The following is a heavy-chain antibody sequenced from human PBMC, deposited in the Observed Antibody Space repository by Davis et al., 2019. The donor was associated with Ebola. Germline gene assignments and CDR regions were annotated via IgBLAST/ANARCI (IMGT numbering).Heavy chain of an antibody. V-gene: IGHV3-48*01. CDR2: ISTGSGTV. CDR1: GFTFSSHH. Sequence: GESLKISCAASGFTFSSHHMNWVRQAPGKGLEWISFISTGSGTVYYADSVKGRFTISRDNAENSLYLQMNSLRAEDTAVYYCARLGYELNYWGQGTLVTVSS. D-gene: IGHD3-3*01. CDR3: ARLGYELNY. J-gene: IGHJ4*02.